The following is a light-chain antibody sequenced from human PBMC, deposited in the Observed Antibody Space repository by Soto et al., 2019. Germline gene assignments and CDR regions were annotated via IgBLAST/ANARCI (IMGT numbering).Light chain of an antibody. CDR3: AAWDDSLSGVV. CDR2: RNS. Sequence: QSVLTQPPSASGTPGQRVTISCSGSSSNIGSNYVYWYQQLPGTVPQLLIYRNSERPSGVPDRFSGSKSGTSASRASSGLRSEDEADYYCAAWDDSLSGVVFGGGTKLTVL. V-gene: IGLV1-47*01. CDR1: SSNIGSNY. J-gene: IGLJ2*01.